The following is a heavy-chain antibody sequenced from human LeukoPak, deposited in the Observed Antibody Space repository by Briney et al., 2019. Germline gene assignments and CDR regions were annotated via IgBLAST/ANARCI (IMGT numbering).Heavy chain of an antibody. J-gene: IGHJ4*02. V-gene: IGHV3-21*01. Sequence: ISSSSSYISYADSVKGRFTISRDNAKNSLYLQMNSLRAEDTAVYYCARDRLGSSWYLPFDYWGQGTLVTVSS. D-gene: IGHD6-13*01. CDR2: ISSSSSYI. CDR3: ARDRLGSSWYLPFDY.